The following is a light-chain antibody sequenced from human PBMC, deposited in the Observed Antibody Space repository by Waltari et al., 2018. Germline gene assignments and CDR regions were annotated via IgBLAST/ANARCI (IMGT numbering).Light chain of an antibody. CDR3: LHATFWPWT. Sequence: DVVVTQSPLSLPVTLGQPASVSCRSSRSLAHSDGNTYLSWFHQRPGTSPRRLIYKVSTRDSGVPDRFSGSGSGTDFTLKINRVEAEDVGLYYCLHATFWPWTFGQGTKVEI. CDR2: KVS. V-gene: IGKV2-30*02. CDR1: RSLAHSDGNTY. J-gene: IGKJ1*01.